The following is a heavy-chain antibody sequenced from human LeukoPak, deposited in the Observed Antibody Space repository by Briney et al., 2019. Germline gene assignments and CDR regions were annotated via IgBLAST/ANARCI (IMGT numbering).Heavy chain of an antibody. J-gene: IGHJ4*02. Sequence: SETLSLTCTVSGYSISSGYDWSWIRQPPGKGLEWIGSISHSGSASYYPSLKSRVTISVDTSNNQFSLKLSSVTAADTAVYYCARGLQLWSRDPFEYWGQGILVTVPS. CDR3: ARGLQLWSRDPFEY. CDR2: ISHSGSA. CDR1: GYSISSGYD. D-gene: IGHD3-10*01. V-gene: IGHV4-38-2*02.